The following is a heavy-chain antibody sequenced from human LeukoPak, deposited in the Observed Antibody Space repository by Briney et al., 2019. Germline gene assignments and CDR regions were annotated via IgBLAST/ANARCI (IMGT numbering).Heavy chain of an antibody. CDR3: TTDWSGIVVVPAAMFDY. D-gene: IGHD2-2*01. V-gene: IGHV3-15*01. J-gene: IGHJ4*02. CDR1: GFTFSNAW. Sequence: GGSLRLSCAASGFTFSNAWMSWVRQAPGKGLEWVGRINSKTDGGTTDYAATVKGRFTISRDDSKNTLYLQMNSLKTEDTAVYYCTTDWSGIVVVPAAMFDYWGQGTLVTVSS. CDR2: INSKTDGGTT.